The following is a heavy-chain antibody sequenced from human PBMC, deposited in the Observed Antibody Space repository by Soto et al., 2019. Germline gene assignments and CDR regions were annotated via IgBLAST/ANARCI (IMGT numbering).Heavy chain of an antibody. Sequence: GASVKVSCKASGYTFTTYAISWVRQAPGQGLEWMGWLRTYDGHTDYAQNLQGRVTMTTDTSTNTAYMELRSLRSDDTAVYYCARDLYPAPNIVVVVAATPTYGMDVWGQGTTVTVSS. J-gene: IGHJ6*02. D-gene: IGHD2-15*01. CDR3: ARDLYPAPNIVVVVAATPTYGMDV. CDR1: GYTFTTYA. CDR2: LRTYDGHT. V-gene: IGHV1-18*01.